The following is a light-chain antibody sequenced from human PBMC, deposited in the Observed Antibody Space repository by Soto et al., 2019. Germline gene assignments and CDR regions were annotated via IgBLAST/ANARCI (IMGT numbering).Light chain of an antibody. CDR1: SSNIGTNS. J-gene: IGLJ3*02. CDR2: NDH. Sequence: QAVVTQPPSASGTPGQRVTISCSGSSSNIGTNSVRWYQQLPGTAPKVLIYNDHERPSGVPDRFSGSKSGTSASLAISGLQSDDEADYYCAAWDYSLLLFGGGTQLTVL. V-gene: IGLV1-44*01. CDR3: AAWDYSLLL.